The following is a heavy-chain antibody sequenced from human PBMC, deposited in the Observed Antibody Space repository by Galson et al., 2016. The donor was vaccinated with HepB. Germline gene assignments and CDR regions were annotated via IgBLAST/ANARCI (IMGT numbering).Heavy chain of an antibody. V-gene: IGHV3-30*04. CDR1: GFTFSSYA. D-gene: IGHD3-3*01. CDR3: ARVMYDLRDYYHYYGMDV. Sequence: SLRLSCAASGFTFSSYAMNWVRQAPGKGLEWVAVISYDGSNNYYADSVKGRFTISRENSKNTLYLQMNSLRVEDTAVYYCARVMYDLRDYYHYYGMDVWGQGTTVTVSS. J-gene: IGHJ6*02. CDR2: ISYDGSNN.